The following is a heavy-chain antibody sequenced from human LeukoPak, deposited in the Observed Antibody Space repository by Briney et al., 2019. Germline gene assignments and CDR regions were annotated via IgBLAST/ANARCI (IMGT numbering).Heavy chain of an antibody. J-gene: IGHJ4*02. CDR2: INPYDGNT. D-gene: IGHD4-17*01. Sequence: GASVKVSCKASGYTFTSYGITWVRQAPGQGLEWMGWINPYDGNTNYAQNLQDRVTMTVDTSTTTAYMEVRSLRSDDTAVYYCARCFVYGDFFDFWGQGTLVTVSS. CDR1: GYTFTSYG. CDR3: ARCFVYGDFFDF. V-gene: IGHV1-18*01.